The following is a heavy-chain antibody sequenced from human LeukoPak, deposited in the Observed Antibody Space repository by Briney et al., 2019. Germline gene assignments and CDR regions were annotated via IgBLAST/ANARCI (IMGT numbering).Heavy chain of an antibody. CDR1: GFTFSDYG. CDR3: AKDYHLTGYNGPVHY. V-gene: IGHV3-30*18. D-gene: IGHD3-9*01. Sequence: PGRSLRLSCAASGFTFSDYGVHWVRQAPGKGLEWVAVISNDGSNIYYTDSVKGRFTISRDNSKSTVYLQMNSLITEDTAVYYCAKDYHLTGYNGPVHYWGQGTLVSVSS. CDR2: ISNDGSNI. J-gene: IGHJ4*02.